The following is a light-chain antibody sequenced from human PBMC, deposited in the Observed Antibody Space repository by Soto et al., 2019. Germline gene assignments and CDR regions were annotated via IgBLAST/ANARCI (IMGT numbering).Light chain of an antibody. Sequence: QLVLTQPPSVSGAPGQRVTISCTGSSSNIGAGYDVHWYQQLPGTAPKLLIHGNNNRPSGVPDRFSGSKSGTSASLAITGLQAEDEADYYCHSYDSSLSNYVFGTGTKLTVL. CDR2: GNN. CDR3: HSYDSSLSNYV. J-gene: IGLJ1*01. V-gene: IGLV1-40*01. CDR1: SSNIGAGYD.